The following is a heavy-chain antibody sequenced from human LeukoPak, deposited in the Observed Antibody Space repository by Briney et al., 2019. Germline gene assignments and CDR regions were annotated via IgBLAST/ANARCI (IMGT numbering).Heavy chain of an antibody. CDR3: AREPPNEGYFDY. V-gene: IGHV1-46*01. Sequence: ASVKVSCKASGYTFTSYYMHWVRQAPGQGLEWMGIITPSGGSTNYAQELQGRVTMTRDTSTSTVYMELSGLRSEDTAVYYCAREPPNEGYFDYWGQGTLVTVSS. J-gene: IGHJ4*02. CDR1: GYTFTSYY. CDR2: ITPSGGST.